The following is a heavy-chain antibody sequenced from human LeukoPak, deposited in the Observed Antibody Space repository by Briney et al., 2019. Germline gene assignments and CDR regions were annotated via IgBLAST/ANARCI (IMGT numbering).Heavy chain of an antibody. J-gene: IGHJ4*02. CDR3: ARDLVRYSTSWPDY. CDR2: ISYDGSNK. Sequence: GGSLRLSCAASGFTFSNYGLHWVRQAPGKGLEWVAIISYDGSNKYYADSVKGRFTISRDNSKDMLYLQMSSLRAEDTAVYYCARDLVRYSTSWPDYWGQGTLVTVSS. V-gene: IGHV3-30-3*01. D-gene: IGHD6-13*01. CDR1: GFTFSNYG.